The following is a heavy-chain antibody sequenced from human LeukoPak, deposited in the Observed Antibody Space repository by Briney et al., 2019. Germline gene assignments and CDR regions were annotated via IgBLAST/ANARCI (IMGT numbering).Heavy chain of an antibody. CDR2: INHSGST. D-gene: IGHD2-21*01. CDR1: GGSFSGYY. J-gene: IGHJ6*03. V-gene: IGHV4-34*01. Sequence: SETLSLTCAVYGGSFSGYYWSWIRQPPGKGLEWIGGINHSGSTNYNPSLKSRVTISVDTSKNQFSLKLSSVTAADTAVYYCARVSTYPYYYYYMDVWGKGTTVTVSS. CDR3: ARVSTYPYYYYYMDV.